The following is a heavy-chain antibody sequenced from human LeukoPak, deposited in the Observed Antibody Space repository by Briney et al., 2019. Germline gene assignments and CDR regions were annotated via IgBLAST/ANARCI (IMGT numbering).Heavy chain of an antibody. CDR3: ARDFYTMVRGAIARLGY. CDR2: INPNSGGT. Sequence: GASVKVSCKASGYTFTGYYMHWVRQAPGQGLEWMGWINPNSGGTNYAQKFQGWVTMTRDTSISTAYMELSRLRSDDTAVYYCARDFYTMVRGAIARLGYWGQGTLVTVSS. V-gene: IGHV1-2*04. J-gene: IGHJ4*02. D-gene: IGHD3-10*01. CDR1: GYTFTGYY.